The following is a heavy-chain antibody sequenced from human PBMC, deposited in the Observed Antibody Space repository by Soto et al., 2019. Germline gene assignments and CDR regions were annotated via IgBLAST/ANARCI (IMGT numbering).Heavy chain of an antibody. V-gene: IGHV4-30-4*01. J-gene: IGHJ6*02. Sequence: SETLSLTCTVSGDSISSGDYYWSWIRQPPGKGLEWIGYIYYSGSTYYNPSLKSRVTISVDTSKNQFSLKLSSVTAADTAVYYCARVHYDILTGWDFYGMDVWGQGTTVTVSS. CDR3: ARVHYDILTGWDFYGMDV. CDR2: IYYSGST. D-gene: IGHD3-9*01. CDR1: GDSISSGDYY.